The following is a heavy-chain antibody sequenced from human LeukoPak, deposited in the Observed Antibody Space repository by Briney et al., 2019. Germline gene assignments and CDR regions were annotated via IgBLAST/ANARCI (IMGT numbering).Heavy chain of an antibody. CDR2: INPNSGGT. CDR1: GYTFTGYY. V-gene: IGHV1-2*02. J-gene: IGHJ4*02. CDR3: ARGRYNYGLMTGPTGY. D-gene: IGHD5-18*01. Sequence: ASVNVSCKASGYTFTGYYMHWVRQAPGQGLEWMGCINPNSGGTNYAQKFQGRVTMTRDTSISTAYMELSRLRSDDTAVYYCARGRYNYGLMTGPTGYWGQGTLVTVSS.